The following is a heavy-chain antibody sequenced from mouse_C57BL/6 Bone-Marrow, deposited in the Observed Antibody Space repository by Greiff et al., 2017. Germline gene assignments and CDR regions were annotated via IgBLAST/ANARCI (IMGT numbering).Heavy chain of an antibody. J-gene: IGHJ3*01. V-gene: IGHV14-4*01. CDR1: GFNIKDDY. D-gene: IGHD4-1*02. CDR3: TTDNWDDAY. Sequence: VQLQQSGAELVRPGASVKLSCTASGFNIKDDYMHWVKQRPEQGLEWIGWIDPENGDTEYASKFQGKATITADTSSNTAYLQLSSLTSEDTAVHYCTTDNWDDAYWGQGTLVTVSA. CDR2: IDPENGDT.